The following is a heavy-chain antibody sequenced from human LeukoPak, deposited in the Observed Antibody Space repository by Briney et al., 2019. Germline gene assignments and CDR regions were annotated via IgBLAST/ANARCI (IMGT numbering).Heavy chain of an antibody. Sequence: GGSLRLSCAASGFTFSSYAMSWVRQAPGKGLEWVSAISGSGGSTYCADSEKGRFTISRDNSKNTLYLQMNSLRAEDTAVYYCETTVTDFDYWGQGTLVTVSS. V-gene: IGHV3-23*01. D-gene: IGHD4-17*01. J-gene: IGHJ4*02. CDR3: ETTVTDFDY. CDR1: GFTFSSYA. CDR2: ISGSGGST.